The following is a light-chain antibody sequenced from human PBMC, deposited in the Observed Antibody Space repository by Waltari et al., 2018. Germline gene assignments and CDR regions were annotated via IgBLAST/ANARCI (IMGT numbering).Light chain of an antibody. CDR3: QQSRQWPRRT. CDR2: FGS. V-gene: IGKV3D-15*01. J-gene: IGKJ2*01. CDR1: ESVGTD. Sequence: EIVMTQSPGTMSVSPGEGVTLSCTASESVGTDVAWYRHKPGQPPRLLIYFGSTRAPGVPARISGSGSGTDFSLTISSLESEDFAFYYCQQSRQWPRRTFGQGTKLE.